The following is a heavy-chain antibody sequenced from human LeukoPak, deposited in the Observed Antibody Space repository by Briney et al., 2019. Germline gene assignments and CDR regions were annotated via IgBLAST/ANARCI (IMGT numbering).Heavy chain of an antibody. CDR3: AREGVRGGLPHPWDA. D-gene: IGHD3-10*01. Sequence: SCKASGGTISSYAIRWVRHPPGQGLEWRGGIIHIFGTANYAQKFQGRVTITADKSTSTAYMELSSLRSEDTAVYYCAREGVRGGLPHPWDAWGQGTLVTVSS. CDR2: IIHIFGTA. V-gene: IGHV1-69*06. J-gene: IGHJ5*02. CDR1: GGTISSYA.